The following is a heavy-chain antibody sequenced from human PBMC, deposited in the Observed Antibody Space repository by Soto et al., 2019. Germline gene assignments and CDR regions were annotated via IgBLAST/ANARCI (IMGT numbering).Heavy chain of an antibody. CDR3: AGGERGDAFDI. CDR2: IWYDGSNK. J-gene: IGHJ3*02. Sequence: QVQLVESGGGVVQPGRSLRLTCAASGFTFSSYGMHWVRQAPGKGLEWVAVIWYDGSNKYYADSVKGRFTISRDNSKNTLYLKMNSLRAEDRAVYYWAGGERGDAFDIGGQGTMVPVSS. V-gene: IGHV3-33*01. CDR1: GFTFSSYG. D-gene: IGHD2-21*01.